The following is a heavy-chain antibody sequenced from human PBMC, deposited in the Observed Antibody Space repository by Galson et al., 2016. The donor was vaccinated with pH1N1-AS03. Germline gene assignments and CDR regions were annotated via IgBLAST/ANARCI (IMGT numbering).Heavy chain of an antibody. D-gene: IGHD1-1*01. Sequence: SVKVSCKASDYTFGIGWVRQAPGQGLEWKGWISTYHGNTKYAQKFQGRVTMTTDTSTSTAYMELRNLISDETAVYYCGGGTSDAFDIWGQGTMVIVSS. J-gene: IGHJ3*02. CDR2: ISTYHGNT. CDR3: GGGTSDAFDI. CDR1: DYTFG. V-gene: IGHV1-18*01.